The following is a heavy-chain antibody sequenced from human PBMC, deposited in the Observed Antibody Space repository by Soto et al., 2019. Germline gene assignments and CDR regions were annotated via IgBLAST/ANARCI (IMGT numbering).Heavy chain of an antibody. D-gene: IGHD1-26*01. V-gene: IGHV4-39*01. CDR3: ATQEVGGSYVYPFDP. Sequence: QLHLRESGPGLVKPSETLSLTCTVSGGSITSSSYYWGWIRQPPGKGLEWIGSIYYSGSTYYNPSLKSRITISVDTSKNQFTRQRTSVTAADTAVYYCATQEVGGSYVYPFDPWGQGTLVPVSS. CDR1: GGSITSSSYY. J-gene: IGHJ5*02. CDR2: IYYSGST.